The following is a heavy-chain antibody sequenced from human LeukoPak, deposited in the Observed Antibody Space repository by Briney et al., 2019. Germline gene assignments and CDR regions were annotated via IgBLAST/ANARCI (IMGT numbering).Heavy chain of an antibody. CDR2: IYTSGNT. CDR3: ARGPGYCSSTGCHPYYYYGMDV. CDR1: GGSISSYY. D-gene: IGHD2-2*03. J-gene: IGHJ6*02. V-gene: IGHV4-4*07. Sequence: SETLSLTCTVSGGSISSYYWSWIRQPAGKGLEWIGRIYTSGNTNYNPSLKSRVTMSVDTSKNQFSLKPSSVTAADTAVYYCARGPGYCSSTGCHPYYYYGMDVWGQGTTVTVSS.